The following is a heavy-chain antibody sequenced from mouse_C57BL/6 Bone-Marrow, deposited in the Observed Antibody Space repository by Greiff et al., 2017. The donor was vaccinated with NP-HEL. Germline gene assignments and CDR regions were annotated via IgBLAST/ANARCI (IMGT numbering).Heavy chain of an antibody. CDR2: ISNLAYSI. CDR3: ARHYDYPYWYFDV. J-gene: IGHJ1*03. Sequence: EVQLVESGGGLVQPGGSLKLSCAASGFTFSDYGMAWVRQAPRKGPEWVAFISNLAYSIYYADTVTGRFTISRENAKNTLYLEMSSLRSEDTAMYYCARHYDYPYWYFDVWGTGTTVTVSS. D-gene: IGHD2-4*01. CDR1: GFTFSDYG. V-gene: IGHV5-15*01.